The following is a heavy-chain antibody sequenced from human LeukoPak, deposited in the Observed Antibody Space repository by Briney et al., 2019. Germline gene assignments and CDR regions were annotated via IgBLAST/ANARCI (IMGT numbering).Heavy chain of an antibody. J-gene: IGHJ5*02. CDR2: ISYDGSNK. V-gene: IGHV3-30-3*01. CDR3: ARGLYYDILTGPTHP. D-gene: IGHD3-9*01. CDR1: GFTFSSYA. Sequence: GGSLRLSCAASGFTFSSYAMHWVRQAPGKGLEWVAVISYDGSNKYYADSVKGRFTISRDNSKNTLYLQMNSLRAEDTAVYYCARGLYYDILTGPTHPWGQGTLVTVSS.